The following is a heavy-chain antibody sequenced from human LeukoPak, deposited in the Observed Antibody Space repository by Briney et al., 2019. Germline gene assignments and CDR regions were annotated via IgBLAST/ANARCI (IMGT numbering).Heavy chain of an antibody. CDR1: GFTVSSNY. Sequence: GGSLRLSCAASGFTVSSNYMSWVRQAPGKGLECVSLIFSGGGTYYADSVKGRFTISRDNSKNTLYLQMNSLRAEDTAVYYCARDLAFSSWGQGTLVTVSS. J-gene: IGHJ4*02. CDR3: ARDLAFSS. D-gene: IGHD3-16*01. CDR2: IFSGGGT. V-gene: IGHV3-53*01.